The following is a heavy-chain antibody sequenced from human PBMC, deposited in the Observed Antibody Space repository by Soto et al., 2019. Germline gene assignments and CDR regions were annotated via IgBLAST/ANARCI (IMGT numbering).Heavy chain of an antibody. J-gene: IGHJ3*02. CDR3: ATGLLNPDAFDI. V-gene: IGHV1-24*01. CDR1: GYALTELS. D-gene: IGHD2-15*01. Sequence: ASVKVSCKVSGYALTELSMHWVRQAPGKGLEWMGGFDPEDGETIYAQKFQGRVTMTEDTSTDTAYMGLSSLRSEDTAVYYCATGLLNPDAFDIWGQGTMVTVSS. CDR2: FDPEDGET.